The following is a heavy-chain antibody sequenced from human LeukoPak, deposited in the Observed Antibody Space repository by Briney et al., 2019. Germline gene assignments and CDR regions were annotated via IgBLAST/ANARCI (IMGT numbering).Heavy chain of an antibody. CDR3: AKTIFGLVITPSEFDC. D-gene: IGHD3/OR15-3a*01. Sequence: QPGGSLRLSCAASGFTFSSSAIHWVRQAPGKGLEWVSAISGGGGSTFYADSAKGRFTISRDNSKNTLFLQMNSLRVEDTAVYYCAKTIFGLVITPSEFDCWGQGTLVTVSS. CDR2: ISGGGGST. V-gene: IGHV3-23*01. CDR1: GFTFSSSA. J-gene: IGHJ4*02.